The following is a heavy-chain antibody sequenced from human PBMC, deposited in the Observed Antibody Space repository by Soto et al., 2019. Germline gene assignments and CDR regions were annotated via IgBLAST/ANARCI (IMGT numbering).Heavy chain of an antibody. V-gene: IGHV3-33*01. J-gene: IGHJ2*01. CDR3: ARETGDWYFDL. CDR2: IWYDGSNE. Sequence: QVQLVESGGGVVQPGRSLRLSCAASGFTFSNYGMHWVRQAPGKGLEWVALIWYDGSNEYYADSVKGRFTISRDNSKNPLYLQMNSLRAEDTAVYYCARETGDWYFDLWGRGTLLTVSS. CDR1: GFTFSNYG.